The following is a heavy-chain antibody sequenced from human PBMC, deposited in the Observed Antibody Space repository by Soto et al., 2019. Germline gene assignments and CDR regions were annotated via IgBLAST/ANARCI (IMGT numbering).Heavy chain of an antibody. Sequence: GGSLRLACAASGFIFSNFAMYWVRRAPGKGLEWVSSIRQSGDRSSYADSAKGRFTISRDNSKNTLYLQMNGLRLDDTAVYYCVTAVRTRLDNWGPGTLVTVSS. V-gene: IGHV3-23*01. J-gene: IGHJ4*02. CDR3: VTAVRTRLDN. D-gene: IGHD3-10*01. CDR2: IRQSGDRS. CDR1: GFIFSNFA.